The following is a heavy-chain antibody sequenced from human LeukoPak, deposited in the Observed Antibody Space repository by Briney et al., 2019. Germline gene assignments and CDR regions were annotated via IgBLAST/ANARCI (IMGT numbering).Heavy chain of an antibody. CDR3: ARGSFDSSGYYVFDY. D-gene: IGHD3-22*01. CDR1: GASISTNY. V-gene: IGHV4-4*07. CDR2: IYNSGNT. Sequence: SETLSLTCSVSGASISTNYWIWVRQPAGKGLEWIGRIYNSGNTNYSPSLESRVTMSADTSKNHFSLRLTSVTAADTAVYYCARGSFDSSGYYVFDYWGQGRLVTVSS. J-gene: IGHJ4*02.